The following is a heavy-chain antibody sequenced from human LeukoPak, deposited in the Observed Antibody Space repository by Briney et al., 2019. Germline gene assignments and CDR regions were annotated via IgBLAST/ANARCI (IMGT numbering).Heavy chain of an antibody. J-gene: IGHJ4*02. CDR3: ARSYDGNYLDY. V-gene: IGHV4-59*01. D-gene: IGHD4-23*01. Sequence: PSETLSLTCTVSGGSISSYYWSWIRQPPGKGLEWIGYIYYSGSTNYNPSLKSRVAISVDTSKNQFSLKLSSVTAADTAVYYCARSYDGNYLDYWGQGTLVTVSS. CDR1: GGSISSYY. CDR2: IYYSGST.